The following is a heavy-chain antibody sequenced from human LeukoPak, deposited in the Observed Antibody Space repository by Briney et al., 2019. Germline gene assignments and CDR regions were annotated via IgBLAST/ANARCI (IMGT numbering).Heavy chain of an antibody. J-gene: IGHJ4*02. Sequence: GGSLRLSCAASAFTFSGYAMNWVRQGPGKGLEWVSIFSESGGRTYYADSVKGRFTISRDTPKNTLYLQMNSLRAEDTAVYYCAKGGWLEYWGQGTLVTVSS. D-gene: IGHD6-19*01. CDR2: FSESGGRT. V-gene: IGHV3-23*01. CDR3: AKGGWLEY. CDR1: AFTFSGYA.